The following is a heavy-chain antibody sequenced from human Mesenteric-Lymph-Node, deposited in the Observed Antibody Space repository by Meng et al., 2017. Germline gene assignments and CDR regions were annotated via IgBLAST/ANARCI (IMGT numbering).Heavy chain of an antibody. CDR3: ARESYTGITMVRGVLAGPFDY. D-gene: IGHD3-10*01. J-gene: IGHJ4*02. CDR1: GFTFSSYA. V-gene: IGHV3-30*01. Sequence: GESLKISCAASGFTFSSYAMHWVRQAPGKGLEWVAVISYDGSNKYYADSVKGRFTISRDNSKNTLYLQMNSLRAEDTAVYYCARESYTGITMVRGVLAGPFDYWGQGTLVTVSS. CDR2: ISYDGSNK.